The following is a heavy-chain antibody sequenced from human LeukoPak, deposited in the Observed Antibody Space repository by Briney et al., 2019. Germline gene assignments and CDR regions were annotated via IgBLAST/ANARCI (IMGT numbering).Heavy chain of an antibody. D-gene: IGHD2-15*01. CDR1: GFTFSSYA. V-gene: IGHV3-23*01. Sequence: PGGSLRLSCTASGFTFSSYAMSWVRQAPGKGLEWVSAISASGGNTYYADSVKGRFTVSRDNSKNTLYLQMNSLRAEDTAVYYCAKTPGDCTGGTCYSFDYWGQGSLVTVSS. CDR3: AKTPGDCTGGTCYSFDY. CDR2: ISASGGNT. J-gene: IGHJ4*02.